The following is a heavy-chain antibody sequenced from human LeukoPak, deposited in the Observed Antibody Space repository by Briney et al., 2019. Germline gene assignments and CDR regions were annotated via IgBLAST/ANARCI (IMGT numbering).Heavy chain of an antibody. V-gene: IGHV4-38-2*01. Sequence: PSETLSLTCAVSGHSISSNYYWGWIRQPPGKGLEWIGSIYHNGETSYSPSLKSRVTMSVDTSKNQFSLKLNSVTAADTAVYYCARQIDREVPVDSDHWGQGTLVTVSS. D-gene: IGHD2-2*01. J-gene: IGHJ4*02. CDR1: GHSISSNYY. CDR3: ARQIDREVPVDSDH. CDR2: IYHNGET.